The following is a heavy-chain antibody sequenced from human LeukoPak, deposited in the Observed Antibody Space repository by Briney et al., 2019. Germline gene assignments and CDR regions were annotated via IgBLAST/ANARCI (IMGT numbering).Heavy chain of an antibody. V-gene: IGHV1-18*01. CDR1: GYTFTSYG. CDR2: ISAYNGNT. CDR3: AKAYYDFWSGYYLDP. Sequence: ASVKVSCKASGYTFTSYGISWVRQAPGQGLEWMGWISAYNGNTNYAQKLQGRVTMTTDTSTSTAYMELRSLRSDDTAVYYCAKAYYDFWSGYYLDPWGQGTLVTVSS. J-gene: IGHJ5*02. D-gene: IGHD3-3*01.